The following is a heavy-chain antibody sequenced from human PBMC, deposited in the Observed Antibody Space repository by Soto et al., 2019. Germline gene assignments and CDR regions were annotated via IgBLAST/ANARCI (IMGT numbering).Heavy chain of an antibody. CDR1: GFSLSTSGVG. Sequence: QITLKESGPTLVKPTQTLTLTCTFSGFSLSTSGVGVGWIRQPPGKALEWLALIYWDDDKRYSPSLKSRLTITKDTSKNQVVLTMTNMDPVDTATYYCAHRPGTGDYIWGSYRYTHYFDYWGQGTLVTVSS. V-gene: IGHV2-5*02. CDR2: IYWDDDK. D-gene: IGHD3-16*02. CDR3: AHRPGTGDYIWGSYRYTHYFDY. J-gene: IGHJ4*02.